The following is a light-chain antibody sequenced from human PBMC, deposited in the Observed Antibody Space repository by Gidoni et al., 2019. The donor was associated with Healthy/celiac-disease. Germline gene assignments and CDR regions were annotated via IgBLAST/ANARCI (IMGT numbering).Light chain of an antibody. CDR1: SSNIGSNT. J-gene: IGLJ2*01. CDR3: AAWDDSLNGVV. V-gene: IGLV1-44*01. Sequence: QSVLTQPPSASVTPGQRVTISCSGSSSNIGSNTVNWYQKLPGTAPKLLIYSNNPRPSGVPDRFSGSKSGTSASLAISGLQSEDEADYYCAAWDDSLNGVVFGGGTKLTVL. CDR2: SNN.